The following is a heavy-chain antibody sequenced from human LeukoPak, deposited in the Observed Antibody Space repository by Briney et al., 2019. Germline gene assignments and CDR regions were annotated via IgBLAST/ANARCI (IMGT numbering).Heavy chain of an antibody. CDR2: INPSGGST. J-gene: IGHJ5*02. V-gene: IGHV1-46*01. CDR1: GYTFTSYY. CDR3: ASLRVGDGYPA. D-gene: IGHD5-24*01. Sequence: ASVKVSCKASGYTFTSYYMHWVRQAPGQGLEWMGIINPSGGSTSYAQKFQGRFTMTRDTSTSTVYMELSSLRSEDTAVYYCASLRVGDGYPAWGQGTLVTVSS.